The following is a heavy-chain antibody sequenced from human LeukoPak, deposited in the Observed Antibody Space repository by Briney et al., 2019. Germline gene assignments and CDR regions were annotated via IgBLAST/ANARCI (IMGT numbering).Heavy chain of an antibody. CDR3: ATSINYNDYAFDS. Sequence: ASVKVSCKVSGNTLTDFSIHWVRQAPGKGLEWMGGFDPEDGQTVYAETFQDRVTMTEDSSTGTAYMDLHTLRSKDTAIYYCATSINYNDYAFDSWGQGTLVTVSS. CDR1: GNTLTDFS. D-gene: IGHD4-17*01. J-gene: IGHJ4*02. CDR2: FDPEDGQT. V-gene: IGHV1-24*01.